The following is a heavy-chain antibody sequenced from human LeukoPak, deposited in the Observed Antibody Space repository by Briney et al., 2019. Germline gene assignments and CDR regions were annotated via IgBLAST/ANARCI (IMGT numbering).Heavy chain of an antibody. D-gene: IGHD7-27*01. Sequence: GGSLRLSCAGSGFTLSRYWMRWVRQATGEGLEWVAKIKQDRSEKYYGDSVERRFTIYRDNAENSLNLQMNSLRAEDTSVYYCAKGHHSNWDHYMYVWGKGTTVTISS. CDR1: GFTLSRYW. J-gene: IGHJ6*03. CDR3: AKGHHSNWDHYMYV. V-gene: IGHV3-7*01. CDR2: IKQDRSEK.